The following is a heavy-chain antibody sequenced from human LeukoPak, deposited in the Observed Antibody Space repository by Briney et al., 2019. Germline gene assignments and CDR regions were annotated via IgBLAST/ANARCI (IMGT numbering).Heavy chain of an antibody. CDR1: GFTVSSKY. CDR2: INSGGTT. J-gene: IGHJ4*02. CDR3: ARSIVPTSFDY. V-gene: IGHV3-53*01. D-gene: IGHD5-12*01. Sequence: GGSLRLSCAASGFTVSSKYMAWVRQASGKGLEWVSFINSGGTTYYADSVKGRFTISRDNSKNTLYLEMNSLRAEDTAVYYCARSIVPTSFDYWGQGTLVTVSS.